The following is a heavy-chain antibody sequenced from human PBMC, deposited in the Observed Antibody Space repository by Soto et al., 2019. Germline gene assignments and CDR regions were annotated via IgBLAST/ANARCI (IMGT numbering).Heavy chain of an antibody. CDR2: IKSKTDGGTT. CDR1: GFTFSNAW. V-gene: IGHV3-15*07. CDR3: TTAPDIVATRDY. Sequence: EVQLVESGGGLVKPGGSLRLSCAASGFTFSNAWMNWVRQAPGKGLEWVGRIKSKTDGGTTDYAAPVKGRFTISRDDSKSTLYLQMNSLKTEDTAVYYCTTAPDIVATRDYWGQGTLVTVSS. D-gene: IGHD5-12*01. J-gene: IGHJ4*02.